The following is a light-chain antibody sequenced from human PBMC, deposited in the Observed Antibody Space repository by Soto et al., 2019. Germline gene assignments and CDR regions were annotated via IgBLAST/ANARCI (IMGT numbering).Light chain of an antibody. V-gene: IGLV2-11*01. CDR1: SSDVGGYNY. CDR2: DVS. Sequence: QSALTQPRSVSGSPGQSVTISCTGTSSDVGGYNYVSWYQQHPGKAPKLMIYDVSKRPSGVPDRFSGSKSGNTASLTISGLPAEEWADYYCCSYAGSPYVFGTGTKVTVL. CDR3: CSYAGSPYV. J-gene: IGLJ1*01.